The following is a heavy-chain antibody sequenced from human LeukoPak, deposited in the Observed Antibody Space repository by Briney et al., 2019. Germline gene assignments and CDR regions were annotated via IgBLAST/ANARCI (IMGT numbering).Heavy chain of an antibody. J-gene: IGHJ2*01. CDR2: INGDGSST. CDR1: GFTFNEFW. V-gene: IGHV3-74*01. Sequence: GSLRLSCAASGFTFNEFWMFWVRQVPGKGLMWVSRINGDGSSTNYADSVKGRCTISRDNAENTLYLEMNSLRAEDTAVYYCARVEFGLTGRATYTNWYFDLWGRGTLVTVSS. D-gene: IGHD3-9*01. CDR3: ARVEFGLTGRATYTNWYFDL.